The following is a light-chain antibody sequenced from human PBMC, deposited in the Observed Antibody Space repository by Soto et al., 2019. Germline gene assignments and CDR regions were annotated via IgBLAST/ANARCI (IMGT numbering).Light chain of an antibody. CDR3: ASWDDSLNGHWV. Sequence: QSVLTQAPSGSGTPGQRVTISCSGSNSNIGGNSVSWYHHLPGTAPKLLIFNNSQRPSGVPDRFSGSKSGTSASLAISGLQSEDEADYYCASWDDSLNGHWVFGGGTKVTVL. CDR1: NSNIGGNS. V-gene: IGLV1-44*01. J-gene: IGLJ3*02. CDR2: NNS.